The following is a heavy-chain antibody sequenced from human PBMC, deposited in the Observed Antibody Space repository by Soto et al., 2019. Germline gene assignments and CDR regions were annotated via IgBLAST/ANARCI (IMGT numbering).Heavy chain of an antibody. V-gene: IGHV4-31*03. CDR2: IHYSGST. CDR1: GDSISTDRYY. CDR3: ARVLIRGAAAGQPDY. D-gene: IGHD6-13*01. Sequence: QVQLQESGPGLVKPSQTLSLTCSVSGDSISTDRYYWSWIRQHPGKGLDWIGFIHYSGSTYYNPSLKSRVTMSVDTSNNRFSLRLTSVNSADTAVYFCARVLIRGAAAGQPDYWGQGTLVTVSS. J-gene: IGHJ4*02.